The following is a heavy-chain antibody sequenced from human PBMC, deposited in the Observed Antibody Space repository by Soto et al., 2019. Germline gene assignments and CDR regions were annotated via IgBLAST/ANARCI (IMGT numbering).Heavy chain of an antibody. CDR3: ARSPFLECN. CDR2: IGFSGSTK. V-gene: IGHV3-48*03. D-gene: IGHD3-3*02. J-gene: IGHJ4*02. CDR1: GFTFSSYE. Sequence: GGSLRLSXAPSGFTFSSYEMNWVRQAPGKGLEWVSYIGFSGSTKYYADSVKGRFTIPRDNAKNSLFLQMNSLRVEDTAVYYCARSPFLECNWAQGTLVTV.